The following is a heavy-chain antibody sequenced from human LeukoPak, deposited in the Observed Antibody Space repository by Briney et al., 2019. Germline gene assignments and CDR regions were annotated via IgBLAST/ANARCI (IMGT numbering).Heavy chain of an antibody. D-gene: IGHD5-18*01. CDR1: GGSISSSSYY. CDR2: IYHSGST. J-gene: IGHJ4*02. CDR3: AREERGYSYAFDY. V-gene: IGHV4-39*07. Sequence: SETLSLTCTVSGGSISSSSYYWGCIRQPPGKGLECIGSIYHSGSTYYNPSLKSRVTISVDTSKNQFSLKLSSVTAADTAVYYCAREERGYSYAFDYWGQGTLVTVSS.